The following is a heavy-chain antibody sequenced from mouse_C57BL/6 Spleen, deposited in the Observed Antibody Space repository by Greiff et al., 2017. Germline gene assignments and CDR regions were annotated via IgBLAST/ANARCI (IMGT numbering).Heavy chain of an antibody. D-gene: IGHD1-1*01. CDR3: ARDPFYYYGSSYWYFDV. CDR2: ISYDGSN. Sequence: EVQLQESGPGLVKPSQSLSLTCSVTGYSFTSGYYWNWIRQFPGNKLEWMGYISYDGSNNYNPSLKNRISITRDTSKNQFFLKLNSVTTEDTATYYCARDPFYYYGSSYWYFDVWGTGTTVTVSS. V-gene: IGHV3-6*01. CDR1: GYSFTSGYY. J-gene: IGHJ1*03.